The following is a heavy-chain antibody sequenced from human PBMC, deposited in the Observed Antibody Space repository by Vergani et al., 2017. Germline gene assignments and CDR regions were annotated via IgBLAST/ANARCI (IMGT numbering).Heavy chain of an antibody. J-gene: IGHJ4*02. CDR3: AKAWGKYSSSWPPGY. CDR2: IRSKAYGGTT. Sequence: EVQLVESGGGLVKPGGSLRLSCAASGFTFSSYSMNWVRQAPGKGLEWVGFIRSKAYGGTTEYAASVKGRFTISRDDSKSIAYLQMNSLRAEDTAVYYCAKAWGKYSSSWPPGYWGQGTLVTVSS. D-gene: IGHD6-13*01. CDR1: GFTFSSYS. V-gene: IGHV3-71*04.